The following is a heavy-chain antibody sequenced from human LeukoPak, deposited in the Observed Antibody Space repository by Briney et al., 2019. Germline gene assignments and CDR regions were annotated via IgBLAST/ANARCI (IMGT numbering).Heavy chain of an antibody. J-gene: IGHJ4*02. CDR3: SRESGPFSPFGF. D-gene: IGHD1-26*01. CDR1: GGSISGTNW. V-gene: IGHV4-4*02. Sequence: PSGTLSLTCGVSGGSISGTNWWSWVRQPPGQGLEWIGEISLRGLTNYNPSLRSRLTMSLDESQNRVSLNLTSVTAADTAVYYCSRESGPFSPFGFWGQGTLVSVHS. CDR2: ISLRGLT.